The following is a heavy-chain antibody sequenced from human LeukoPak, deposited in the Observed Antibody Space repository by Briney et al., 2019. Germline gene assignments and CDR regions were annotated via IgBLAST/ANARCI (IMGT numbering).Heavy chain of an antibody. J-gene: IGHJ4*02. D-gene: IGHD3-10*01. Sequence: PGGSLRLSCTGSAFTFSNYAMNWVRQAPGKGLEWVGFIRSKAYGGTTEYAASVKGRFTISRDDSKSIAYLQMNSLKTEDTAVYYCTCGFGEHLPYWGQGTLVTVSS. CDR3: TCGFGEHLPY. CDR1: AFTFSNYA. V-gene: IGHV3-49*04. CDR2: IRSKAYGGTT.